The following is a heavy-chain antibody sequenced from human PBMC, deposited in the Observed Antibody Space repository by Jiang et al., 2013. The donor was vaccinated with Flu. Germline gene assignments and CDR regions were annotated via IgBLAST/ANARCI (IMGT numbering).Heavy chain of an antibody. V-gene: IGHV3-30*02. CDR1: GFTFSYYA. CDR3: ATLRGSTYDTYLLDF. Sequence: VQLVESGGGVVQPGGSLRLSCAASGFTFSYYAMFWVRQAPGKGLEWVASLWHDGSNQYYADSVKGRFTVSRENSENTLYLQMNSLRGDDTALYYCATLRGSTYDTYLLDFWGQGTRVTVSS. J-gene: IGHJ4*02. D-gene: IGHD2-2*01. CDR2: LWHDGSNQ.